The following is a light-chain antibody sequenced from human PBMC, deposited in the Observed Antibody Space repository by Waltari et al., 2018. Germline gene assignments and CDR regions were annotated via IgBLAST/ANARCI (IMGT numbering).Light chain of an antibody. CDR3: SSYTTSSAPGV. Sequence: QSALTQPASVSGSPGQSITISCSGTDSDVGAYDFVSWYQQHPGKAPHLIIYEVRNRPSGISNGFSASKSGNTASLTISGLQAEDEADYYCSSYTTSSAPGVFGTGTRVTVL. CDR1: DSDVGAYDF. J-gene: IGLJ1*01. CDR2: EVR. V-gene: IGLV2-14*01.